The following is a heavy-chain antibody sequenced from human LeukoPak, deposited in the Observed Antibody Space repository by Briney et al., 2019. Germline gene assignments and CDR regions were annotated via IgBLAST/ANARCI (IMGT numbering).Heavy chain of an antibody. J-gene: IGHJ5*02. CDR1: GFTFGDYA. CDR2: IRSKAYGGTT. Sequence: PGGSLRPSCTASGFTFGDYAMSWFRQAPGKGLEWVGFIRSKAYGGTTEYAASVKGRFTLSRDDSQSIAYLQMNSLKTEDTAVYYCTRILAAAGRWFDPWGQGTLVTVSS. CDR3: TRILAAAGRWFDP. D-gene: IGHD6-13*01. V-gene: IGHV3-49*03.